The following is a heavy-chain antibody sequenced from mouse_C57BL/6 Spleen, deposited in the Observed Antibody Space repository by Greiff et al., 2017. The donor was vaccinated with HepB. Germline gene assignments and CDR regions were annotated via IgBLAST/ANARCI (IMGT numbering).Heavy chain of an antibody. D-gene: IGHD1-1*01. CDR3: ARDYGSSDGYFDV. CDR2: ISDGGSYT. J-gene: IGHJ1*03. V-gene: IGHV5-4*01. CDR1: GFTFSSYA. Sequence: EVRLVESGGGLVKPGGFLKLSCAASGFTFSSYAMSWVRQTPEKRLEWVATISDGGSYTYYPDNVKGRFTISSDNAKNNLYLPMSHLKSGDTAMYYCARDYGSSDGYFDVWGTGTTVTVSS.